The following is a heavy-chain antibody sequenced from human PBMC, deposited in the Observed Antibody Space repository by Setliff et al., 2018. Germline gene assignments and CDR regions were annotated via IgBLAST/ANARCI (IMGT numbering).Heavy chain of an antibody. V-gene: IGHV3-33*08. Sequence: GGSLRLSCAASGFTFSTYRMHWVRQAPGKGLEWVAVIWDDGVKKYHADSVKGRFTISRDNARDSLYLHMNSLGAEDTAVYYCARSMFSGYLPLGGKYSMDVWGKGTMVTVSS. CDR3: ARSMFSGYLPLGGKYSMDV. D-gene: IGHD3-22*01. CDR2: IWDDGVKK. J-gene: IGHJ6*03. CDR1: GFTFSTYR.